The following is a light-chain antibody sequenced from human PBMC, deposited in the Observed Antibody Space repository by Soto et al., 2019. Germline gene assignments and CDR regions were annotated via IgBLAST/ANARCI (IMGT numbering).Light chain of an antibody. CDR2: EVN. CDR3: SSYTDTDNFVI. V-gene: IGLV2-8*01. Sequence: QSALTQPPSASGSPGQSVIISCTGTSSDVGRHNYVSWYQQHPGKAPKLLIFEVNKRPSGVPDRFSASTSGITASLTVSGLQPEDEAAYYCSSYTDTDNFVIFGGGTKLTVL. J-gene: IGLJ2*01. CDR1: SSDVGRHNY.